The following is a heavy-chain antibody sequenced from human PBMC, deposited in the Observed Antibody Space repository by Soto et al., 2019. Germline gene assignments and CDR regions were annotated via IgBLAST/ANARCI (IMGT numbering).Heavy chain of an antibody. V-gene: IGHV3-33*01. CDR3: ARELPRSSSGFDY. CDR2: IWYDGSNK. J-gene: IGHJ4*02. D-gene: IGHD6-6*01. Sequence: GGSLRLSCAASGFTFSSYSMHWVRQAPGKGLEWVAGIWYDGSNKYYADSVKGRFTVSRDNSQNTLYLQMNSLRAEDTAVHYCARELPRSSSGFDYWGQGNMVTVSS. CDR1: GFTFSSYS.